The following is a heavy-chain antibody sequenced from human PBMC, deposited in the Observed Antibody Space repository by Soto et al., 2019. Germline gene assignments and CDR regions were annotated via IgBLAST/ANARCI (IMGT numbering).Heavy chain of an antibody. CDR2: ISYDGSNK. Sequence: QVQLVESGGGVVQPGRSLRLSCAASGFTFSSYAMHWVRQAPGKGLEWVAVISYDGSNKYYADSVKGRFTISRDNSKKTLYLKMKSLRGEERAVYYGARDWGSSTSCQRGNWSPPGAQETLVTVSS. J-gene: IGHJ5*02. CDR1: GFTFSSYA. V-gene: IGHV3-30-3*01. D-gene: IGHD2-2*01. CDR3: ARDWGSSTSCQRGNWSPP.